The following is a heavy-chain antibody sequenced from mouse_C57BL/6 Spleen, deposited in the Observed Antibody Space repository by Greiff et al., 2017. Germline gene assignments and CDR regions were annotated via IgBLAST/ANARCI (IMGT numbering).Heavy chain of an antibody. D-gene: IGHD2-4*01. CDR1: GYTFTDYY. CDR2: INPNNGGT. J-gene: IGHJ2*01. V-gene: IGHV1-26*01. CDR3: ANSITGGFDY. Sequence: EVQLQQSGPELVKPGASVKISCKASGYTFTDYYMNWVKQSHGKSLEWIGDINPNNGGTSYNQKFKGKATLTVDKSSSTAYMELRSLTSEDSAVYYCANSITGGFDYWGQGTTRTVSS.